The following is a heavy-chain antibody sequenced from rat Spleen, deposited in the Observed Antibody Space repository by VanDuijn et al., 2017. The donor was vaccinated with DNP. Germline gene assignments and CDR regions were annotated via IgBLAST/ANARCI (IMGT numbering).Heavy chain of an antibody. J-gene: IGHJ3*01. CDR3: TRGGLFAY. V-gene: IGHV2S12*01. D-gene: IGHD4-1*01. Sequence: QVQLKESGPGLVQPSQTLSLTCTVSGFSLTSYGVSWVRQPPGKGLEWIAAISSGGSTYYNSALKSRLSISRDTSKSQVFLKMNSLQTEDTAIYFCTRGGLFAYWGQGTLVTVSS. CDR1: GFSLTSYG. CDR2: ISSGGST.